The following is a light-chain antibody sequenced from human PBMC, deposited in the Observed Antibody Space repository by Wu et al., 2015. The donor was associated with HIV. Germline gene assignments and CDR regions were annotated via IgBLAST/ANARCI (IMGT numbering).Light chain of an antibody. CDR2: DAS. V-gene: IGKV3-20*01. Sequence: EIVLTQSPGTLSLSPGERATLSCRASQSVGNNYLAWYQLKPGQAPRLLIYDASSRATGIPDRFSGSGSGTDFTLTISGLEPEDFAMYYCQQFGDTSYTFGQGTKLEIK. CDR1: QSVGNNY. CDR3: QQFGDTSYT. J-gene: IGKJ2*01.